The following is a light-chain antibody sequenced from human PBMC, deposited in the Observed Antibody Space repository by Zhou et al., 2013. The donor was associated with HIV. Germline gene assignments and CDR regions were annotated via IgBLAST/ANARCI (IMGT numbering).Light chain of an antibody. CDR3: QQSYSSSPFT. J-gene: IGKJ3*01. CDR2: AAA. V-gene: IGKV1-39*01. Sequence: DIQMTQSPSTLSASVGDRVTITCRASQDISSWLAWYQQKPGKAPNLLIYAAASLQDGVPSRFSGSGSGTDFTLTISSLQPEDLGTYYCQQSYSSSPFTFGPGTRVHVK. CDR1: QDISSW.